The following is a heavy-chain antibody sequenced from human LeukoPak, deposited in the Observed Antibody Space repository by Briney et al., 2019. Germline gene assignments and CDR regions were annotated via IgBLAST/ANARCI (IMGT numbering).Heavy chain of an antibody. CDR2: VSPSDGET. CDR1: GYTFSNNG. J-gene: IGHJ5*02. Sequence: ASVKVSCKASGYTFSNNGISWVRQAPGQGLEWMGWVSPSDGETSYAQKVQGRVTMTTDTSTSTVYMELRSLKSDDTAVYYCARDLGYCTLTNCVRNWFGPWGQGTLVTVSS. CDR3: ARDLGYCTLTNCVRNWFGP. V-gene: IGHV1-18*01. D-gene: IGHD2-2*01.